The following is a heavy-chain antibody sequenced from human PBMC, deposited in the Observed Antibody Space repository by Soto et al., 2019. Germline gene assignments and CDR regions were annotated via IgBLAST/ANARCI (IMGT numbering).Heavy chain of an antibody. Sequence: PGGSLRLSCAVSGFTFSTYAMSWVRQAPGKGLEWVSSISSTSAGIYYADSVKGRFTTSRDNSKNTLYLQMDSLRAEDTALYYCAKVSGSSSTDYWGQGTLVTSPQ. D-gene: IGHD6-6*01. V-gene: IGHV3-23*01. CDR2: ISSTSAGI. CDR1: GFTFSTYA. CDR3: AKVSGSSSTDY. J-gene: IGHJ4*02.